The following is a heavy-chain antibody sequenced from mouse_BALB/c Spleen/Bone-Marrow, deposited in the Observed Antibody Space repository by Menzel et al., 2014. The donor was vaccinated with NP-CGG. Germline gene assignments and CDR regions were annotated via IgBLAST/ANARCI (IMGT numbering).Heavy chain of an antibody. CDR1: GFNIKDTY. Sequence: VQLQQPGAELVKPGASVKLSCTASGFNIKDTYMHWVKQRPEQGLEWIGRIDPANGNTKYDPKFQGKATITADTSSNTAYLQLSSLTSEDTAVYYCARSDYGVYFDYWGQGTTLTVSS. J-gene: IGHJ2*01. CDR2: IDPANGNT. CDR3: ARSDYGVYFDY. D-gene: IGHD2-4*01. V-gene: IGHV14-3*02.